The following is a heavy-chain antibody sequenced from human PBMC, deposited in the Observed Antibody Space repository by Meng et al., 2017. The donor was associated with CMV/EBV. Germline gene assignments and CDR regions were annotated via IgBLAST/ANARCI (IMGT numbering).Heavy chain of an antibody. D-gene: IGHD2-2*01. V-gene: IGHV3-30*04. Sequence: GESLKISCAASGFTFSSYAVYWVRQAPGKGLEWVAVISYDGNNKYYADSVKGRFTISRDNSKNTLYLQMNSLRVEDTAVYYCARDRRYCSSTSCYPPYYYYYGMDVWGQGTTVTVSS. CDR1: GFTFSSYA. CDR3: ARDRRYCSSTSCYPPYYYYYGMDV. J-gene: IGHJ6*02. CDR2: ISYDGNNK.